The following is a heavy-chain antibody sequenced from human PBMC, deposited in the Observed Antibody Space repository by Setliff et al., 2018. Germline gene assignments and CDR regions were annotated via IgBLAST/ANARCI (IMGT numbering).Heavy chain of an antibody. J-gene: IGHJ4*02. D-gene: IGHD6-6*01. CDR1: GGSISSYY. V-gene: IGHV4-59*05. CDR2: RYYSGTT. CDR3: ASSQFYINFGS. Sequence: PSETLSLTCTVSGGSISSYYWSWIRQPPGKGLEWIGSRYYSGTTYSNSSPKSRLSISVDTSKNQFSLRLTSVTAADTAVYYCASSQFYINFGSWGQGTLVTVSS.